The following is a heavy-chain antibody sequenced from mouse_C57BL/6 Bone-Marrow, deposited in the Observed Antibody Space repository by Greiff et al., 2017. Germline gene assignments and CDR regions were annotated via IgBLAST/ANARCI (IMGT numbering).Heavy chain of an antibody. J-gene: IGHJ2*01. D-gene: IGHD2-4*01. CDR3: ARGDYDDY. CDR2: IYPRSGNT. CDR1: GYTFTSYG. Sequence: QVQLQQSGAELARPGASVKLSCKASGYTFTSYGISWVKQRTGQGLEWIGEIYPRSGNTYYNEKFKGKATLTADKSSSTAYMELRSLTSEDSAVYFCARGDYDDYWGQGTTLTVSS. V-gene: IGHV1-81*01.